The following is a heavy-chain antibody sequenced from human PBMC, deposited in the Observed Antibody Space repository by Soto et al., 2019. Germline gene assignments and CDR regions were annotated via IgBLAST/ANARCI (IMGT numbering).Heavy chain of an antibody. D-gene: IGHD2-2*02. CDR2: IDPSDSYT. J-gene: IGHJ4*02. Sequence: PGESLKISCKGSGYSFTSYWISWVRQMPGKGLEWMGRIDPSDSYTNYSPSFQGQVTISAEKSISSAYLQWSSLKASDTAMYYCARQGYCSNTACYTVDYWGQGTLVTVSS. CDR3: ARQGYCSNTACYTVDY. CDR1: GYSFTSYW. V-gene: IGHV5-10-1*04.